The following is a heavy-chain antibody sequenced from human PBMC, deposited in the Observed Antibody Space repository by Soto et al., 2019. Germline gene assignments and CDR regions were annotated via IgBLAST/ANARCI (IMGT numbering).Heavy chain of an antibody. CDR1: GYIFVNYG. D-gene: IGHD5-12*01. Sequence: QVQLVQSGDEVRKPGSSVKVSCKASGYIFVNYGIAWVRQAPGQGLEWMGWISPYSGNTHYASKVQGRLTMTTDTSTSTAYMDLGSLTSDARAVYDCARVDNSFTPPPQAVWGKGTTVTVSS. CDR2: ISPYSGNT. V-gene: IGHV1-18*01. CDR3: ARVDNSFTPPPQAV. J-gene: IGHJ6*04.